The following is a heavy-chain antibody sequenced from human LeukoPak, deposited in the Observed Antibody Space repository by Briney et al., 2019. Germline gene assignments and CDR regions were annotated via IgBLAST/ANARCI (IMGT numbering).Heavy chain of an antibody. CDR1: GYIFTGFY. CDR2: INPNSGGT. Sequence: ASVKVSCKASGYIFTGFYLHWVRQAPGQGLEWMGWINPNSGGTNYAQKLQGRVTMTTDTSTSTAYMELRSLRSDDTAVYFCARADDISPRYYYGMDVWGPGTTVSVSS. CDR3: ARADDISPRYYYGMDV. J-gene: IGHJ6*02. D-gene: IGHD3-9*01. V-gene: IGHV1-2*02.